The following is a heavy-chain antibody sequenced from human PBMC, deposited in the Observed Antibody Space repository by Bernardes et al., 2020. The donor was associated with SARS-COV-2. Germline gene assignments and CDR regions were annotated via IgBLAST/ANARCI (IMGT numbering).Heavy chain of an antibody. V-gene: IGHV3-30*18. J-gene: IGHJ6*02. Sequence: GSLSVSCAASGFTFSSYGMHWVRQAPGKGLEWVAVISYDGSNKYYADSVKGRFTISRDNSKNTLYLQMNSLRAEDTAVYYCAKDITYYDILTGYIKGYYYYYGMDVWGQGTTVTVSS. D-gene: IGHD3-9*01. CDR2: ISYDGSNK. CDR1: GFTFSSYG. CDR3: AKDITYYDILTGYIKGYYYYYGMDV.